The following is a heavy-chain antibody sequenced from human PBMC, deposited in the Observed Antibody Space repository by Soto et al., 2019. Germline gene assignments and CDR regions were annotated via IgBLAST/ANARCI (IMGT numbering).Heavy chain of an antibody. CDR1: GFTFGDYA. CDR3: TRASYCGGDCYIPYYFDY. Sequence: GGSLRLSCTASGFTFGDYAMSWVRQAPGKGLEWVGFIRSKAYGGTTEYAASVKGRFTISRDDSKSIAYLQMNSLKTEDTAVYYCTRASYCGGDCYIPYYFDYWGQGTLGTVSS. D-gene: IGHD2-21*02. J-gene: IGHJ4*02. V-gene: IGHV3-49*04. CDR2: IRSKAYGGTT.